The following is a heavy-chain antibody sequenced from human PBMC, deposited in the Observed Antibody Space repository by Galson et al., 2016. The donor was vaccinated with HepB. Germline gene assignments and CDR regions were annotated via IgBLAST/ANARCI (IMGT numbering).Heavy chain of an antibody. V-gene: IGHV3-74*01. Sequence: SLRLSCAASGFNFRNYWMHWVRQAPGQGLVWVSSINTHGTSTSYADSVKGRFTLSRDNAENTLILLMDSLRAEDTAVYYCAREAGWRGGDYYYALVVWGSGTTCTFSP. CDR1: GFNFRNYW. CDR2: INTHGTST. CDR3: AREAGWRGGDYYYALVV. J-gene: IGHJ6*04. D-gene: IGHD2-15*01.